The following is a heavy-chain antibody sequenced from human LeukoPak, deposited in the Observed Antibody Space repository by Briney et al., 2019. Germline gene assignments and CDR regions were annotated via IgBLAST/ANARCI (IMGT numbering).Heavy chain of an antibody. J-gene: IGHJ4*02. CDR3: ARDRRGSYYFFN. D-gene: IGHD1-26*01. Sequence: ASVKVSCKASGGTFSSYAISWVRQAPGQGLEWMGWINPNSGGTNYAQKFQGRVTMTRDTSISTAYMELSRLRSDDTAVYYCARDRRGSYYFFNWGQGTLVTVSS. V-gene: IGHV1-2*02. CDR1: GGTFSSYA. CDR2: INPNSGGT.